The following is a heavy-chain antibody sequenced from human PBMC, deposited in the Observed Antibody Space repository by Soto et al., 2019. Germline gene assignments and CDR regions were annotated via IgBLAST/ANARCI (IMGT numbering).Heavy chain of an antibody. D-gene: IGHD3-22*01. CDR3: ARDEDYYDSSGS. J-gene: IGHJ5*02. CDR1: GFTFSSYA. V-gene: IGHV3-30-3*01. Sequence: GGSLRLSCAASGFTFSSYAMHLVRQAPGKGLEWVAVISYDGSNKYYADSVKGRFTISRDNSKNTLYLQMNSLRAEDTAVYYCARDEDYYDSSGSWGQGTLVTVSS. CDR2: ISYDGSNK.